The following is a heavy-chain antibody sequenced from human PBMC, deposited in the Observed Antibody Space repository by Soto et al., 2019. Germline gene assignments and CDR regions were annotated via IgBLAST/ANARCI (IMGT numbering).Heavy chain of an antibody. CDR3: ATGPYYDILTGYYQYYYYGMDV. Sequence: GASVKVSCKASGYTFTGYYMHWVRQAPGQGLEWMGWINPNSGGTNYAQKFQGRVTMTRDTSISTAYMELSRLRSDDTAVYYCATGPYYDILTGYYQYYYYGMDVWCQGTTVTVSS. D-gene: IGHD3-9*01. V-gene: IGHV1-2*02. CDR2: INPNSGGT. J-gene: IGHJ6*02. CDR1: GYTFTGYY.